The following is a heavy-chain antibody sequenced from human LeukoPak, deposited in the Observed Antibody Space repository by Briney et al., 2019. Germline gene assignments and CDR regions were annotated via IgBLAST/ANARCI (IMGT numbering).Heavy chain of an antibody. D-gene: IGHD3-22*01. CDR2: IYYSGST. J-gene: IGHJ4*02. V-gene: IGHV4-59*01. Sequence: LETLSLTCTVSGGSISSYYWSWIRQPPGKGLERIGYIYYSGSTNYNPSLKSRVTTSVDTSKNQFSLKLSSVTAADTAVYYCARVGDNYDSSGYFGSWGQGTLVTVSS. CDR3: ARVGDNYDSSGYFGS. CDR1: GGSISSYY.